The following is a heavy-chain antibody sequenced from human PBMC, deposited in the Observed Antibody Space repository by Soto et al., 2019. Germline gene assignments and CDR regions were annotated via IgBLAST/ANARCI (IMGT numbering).Heavy chain of an antibody. D-gene: IGHD2-15*01. V-gene: IGHV3-9*01. J-gene: IGHJ6*03. Sequence: EVQLVESGGGLVQPGRSLRLSCAASGFSFDEYAMHWVRQAPEKGLDWVSGISWNSGTIGYADSVKGRFTVSTNKANIPLSLQMNSLRAEHTTLYYCATVHCSGGTCYTDYSYLAVWGKVTTVTVSS. CDR2: ISWNSGTI. CDR3: ATVHCSGGTCYTDYSYLAV. CDR1: GFSFDEYA.